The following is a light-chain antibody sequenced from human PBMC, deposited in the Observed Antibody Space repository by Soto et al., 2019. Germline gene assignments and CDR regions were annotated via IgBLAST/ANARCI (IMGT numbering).Light chain of an antibody. CDR3: QQYNSCPLT. J-gene: IGKJ4*01. CDR2: GPS. V-gene: IGKV1D-16*01. Sequence: DIQMTQSPSSLSASVGDRVTITCRASQGISTWLAWYQQRPEKAPKSLIYGPSSLQSGVPSRFSGSGSGTEFSLTNRSLQPEDFASYYCQQYNSCPLTFGGGTKVDSK. CDR1: QGISTW.